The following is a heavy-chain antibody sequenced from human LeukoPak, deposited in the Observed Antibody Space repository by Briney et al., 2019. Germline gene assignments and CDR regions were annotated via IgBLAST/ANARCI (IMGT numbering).Heavy chain of an antibody. Sequence: PGGSLRLSCAASGFTFSSYWMSWVRQAPGKGLEWVANIKQDGSEKYYVDSVKGRFTISRDNAKNSLYLQMNSLRAEDTAVYYCARGREITAMGANDYWGQGTLVTVSS. V-gene: IGHV3-7*01. D-gene: IGHD5-18*01. CDR3: ARGREITAMGANDY. J-gene: IGHJ4*02. CDR2: IKQDGSEK. CDR1: GFTFSSYW.